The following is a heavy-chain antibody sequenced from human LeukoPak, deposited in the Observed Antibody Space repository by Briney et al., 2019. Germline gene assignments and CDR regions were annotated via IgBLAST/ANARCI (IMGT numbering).Heavy chain of an antibody. CDR3: ARDLGITMVRGVIINYYGMDL. J-gene: IGHJ6*02. Sequence: ASVKVSCKASGYTFTGYYMHWVRQAPGQGLEWMGWINTSSGGTNYAQKFQGRVTMTRDTSISTAYMELSRLRSDDTAVYYCARDLGITMVRGVIINYYGMDLWGQGTTVTVSS. CDR2: INTSSGGT. CDR1: GYTFTGYY. D-gene: IGHD3-10*01. V-gene: IGHV1-2*02.